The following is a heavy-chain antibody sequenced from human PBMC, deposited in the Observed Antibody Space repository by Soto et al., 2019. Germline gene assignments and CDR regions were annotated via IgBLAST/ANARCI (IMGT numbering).Heavy chain of an antibody. J-gene: IGHJ4*02. Sequence: PSETLSLTFTVSGGSVTNNYWSWIRQPPGKTLEWIGHIYSTGSTHYNPSLKSRVTISLGTSENQLSLTLTSVTAADTAVYYCARNPPGTVDFDHWGPGILVTVSS. CDR1: GGSVTNNY. V-gene: IGHV4-59*02. D-gene: IGHD1-1*01. CDR3: ARNPPGTVDFDH. CDR2: IYSTGST.